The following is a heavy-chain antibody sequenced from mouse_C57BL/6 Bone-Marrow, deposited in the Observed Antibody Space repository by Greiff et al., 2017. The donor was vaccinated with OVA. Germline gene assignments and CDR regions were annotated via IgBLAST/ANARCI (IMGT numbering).Heavy chain of an antibody. CDR2: ISGGSSTI. V-gene: IGHV5-17*01. J-gene: IGHJ3*01. CDR3: ARLLGLAWFAY. CDR1: GFTFSDYG. Sequence: EVKLVESGGGLVKPGGSLKLSCAASGFTFSDYGMHWVRQAPEKGLEWVAYISGGSSTIYYADTVKGRFTISRDNAKNTLFLQMTSLRSEDTAMYYCARLLGLAWFAYRGQGTLVTVSA. D-gene: IGHD4-1*01.